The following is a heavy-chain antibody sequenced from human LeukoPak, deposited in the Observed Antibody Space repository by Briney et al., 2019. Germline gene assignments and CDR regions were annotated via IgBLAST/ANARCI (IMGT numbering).Heavy chain of an antibody. CDR2: ISSSSSSI. Sequence: PGGSLRLSCAASGFTFSSYSMNWVRQAPGKGLEWVSYISSSSSSIYYADSVKGRFTISRDNAKNSLYLQMNSLRAEDTAVYYCARDLSGPTYGMDVWGQGTTVTVSS. CDR1: GFTFSSYS. D-gene: IGHD5-12*01. V-gene: IGHV3-48*04. J-gene: IGHJ6*02. CDR3: ARDLSGPTYGMDV.